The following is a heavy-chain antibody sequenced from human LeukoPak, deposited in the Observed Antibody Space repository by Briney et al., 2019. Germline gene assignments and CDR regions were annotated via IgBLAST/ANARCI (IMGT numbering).Heavy chain of an antibody. CDR1: GGSVSSSSYY. Sequence: SETLSLTCTVSGGSVSSSSYYWGWIRQPPGKGLELIGSIYDSGNTYYNPTFKSRVAQSVDTSKNQFSLKLSSVTAADTAVYYCAGVTTTTRVGMDVWGQGTTVTVSS. V-gene: IGHV4-39*01. D-gene: IGHD4-11*01. CDR2: IYDSGNT. CDR3: AGVTTTTRVGMDV. J-gene: IGHJ6*02.